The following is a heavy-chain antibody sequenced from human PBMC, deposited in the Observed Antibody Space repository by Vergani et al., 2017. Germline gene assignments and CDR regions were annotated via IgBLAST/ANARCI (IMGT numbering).Heavy chain of an antibody. D-gene: IGHD2-2*01. J-gene: IGHJ6*02. CDR2: INHSGST. Sequence: QVQLQQWGAGLLKPSETLSLTCAVYGGSFSGYNWSWIRQPPGKGLEWIGEINHSGSTNYNPSLKSRVTISVDTSKNQFSLKLSSVTAADTAVYYCAREIGNCSSTSCYLHYYYGMDVWGQGTTVTVSS. V-gene: IGHV4-34*01. CDR1: GGSFSGYN. CDR3: AREIGNCSSTSCYLHYYYGMDV.